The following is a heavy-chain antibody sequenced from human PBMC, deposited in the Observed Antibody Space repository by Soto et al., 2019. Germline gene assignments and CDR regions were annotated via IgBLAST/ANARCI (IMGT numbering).Heavy chain of an antibody. V-gene: IGHV3-NL1*01. J-gene: IGHJ4*02. Sequence: GGSLRLSCAASGFTFSRYAMHWVRQAPGKGLECVAVICCNGSSTYYADSVKGRFIISRDNSKKTLFLQMNGLRAEDTAVYYCARDVPPTFWGQGALVTVSS. CDR3: ARDVPPTF. CDR2: ICCNGSST. D-gene: IGHD1-26*01. CDR1: GFTFSRYA.